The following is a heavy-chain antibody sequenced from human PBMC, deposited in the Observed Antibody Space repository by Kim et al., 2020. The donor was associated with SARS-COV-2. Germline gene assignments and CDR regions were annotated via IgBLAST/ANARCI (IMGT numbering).Heavy chain of an antibody. CDR3: AKGILTYPYYYYGMDV. V-gene: IGHV3-23*01. J-gene: IGHJ6*02. Sequence: SVKGRFTISRDNSKNTLYLQMNSLRAEDTAVYYCAKGILTYPYYYYGMDVWGQGTTVTVSS. D-gene: IGHD3-10*01.